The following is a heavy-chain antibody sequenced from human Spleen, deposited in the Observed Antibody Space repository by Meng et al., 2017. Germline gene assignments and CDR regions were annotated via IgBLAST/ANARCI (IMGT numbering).Heavy chain of an antibody. V-gene: IGHV2-5*02. Sequence: QITLQESAPTLLKPTQHLTLTCTFAGFSVSTRGVGVGWIRQPPGKALEWLALNYWDYDKRYSPSLKGRHTITRDTSKNQVVLTMTNMDPVDTATSYCSHSPYASGVRRDFDYWGQGTLVTVSS. D-gene: IGHD3-10*01. CDR1: GFSVSTRGVG. CDR3: SHSPYASGVRRDFDY. J-gene: IGHJ4*02. CDR2: NYWDYDK.